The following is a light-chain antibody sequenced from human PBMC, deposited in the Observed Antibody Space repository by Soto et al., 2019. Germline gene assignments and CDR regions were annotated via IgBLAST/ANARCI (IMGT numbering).Light chain of an antibody. CDR1: QGISNF. J-gene: IGKJ4*01. CDR3: QQLESYPST. CDR2: AAS. Sequence: IRLTQSPSSVSSSVGNRGTITFLASQGISNFLAWYQQKPGKAPKLLIYAASTLQSGVPSRFSGSGSGTDFTLTISSLQPEDFATYYCQQLESYPSTFGGGTKVDIK. V-gene: IGKV1-9*01.